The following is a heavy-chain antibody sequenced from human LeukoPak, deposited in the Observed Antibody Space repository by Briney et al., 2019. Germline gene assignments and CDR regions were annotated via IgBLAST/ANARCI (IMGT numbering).Heavy chain of an antibody. D-gene: IGHD6-13*01. CDR3: ARVPGYS. CDR2: IYSGGAT. Sequence: GGSLRLSCAASGFTVSSNYMTWVRQAPGKGLEWVSFIYSGGATYYADSVRGRFTISRDSSKNTLYLQMNSLRVEDTAVYYCARVPGYSWGQGTLVTVSS. CDR1: GFTVSSNY. V-gene: IGHV3-53*01. J-gene: IGHJ5*02.